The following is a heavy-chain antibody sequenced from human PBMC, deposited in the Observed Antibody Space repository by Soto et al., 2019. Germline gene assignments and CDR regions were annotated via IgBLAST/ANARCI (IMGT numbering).Heavy chain of an antibody. D-gene: IGHD3-9*01. CDR2: ISGSGGSK. V-gene: IGHV3-23*01. J-gene: IGHJ4*02. Sequence: GGSLRLSCAASGFTFTNYAMSWVRQAPGKGLEWVSAISGSGGSKYYTDSVKGRFTISRDNSKNTLYLQMNSLRAEDTAVYYCAKDKRWLVIDYWGLGTLVTVS. CDR1: GFTFTNYA. CDR3: AKDKRWLVIDY.